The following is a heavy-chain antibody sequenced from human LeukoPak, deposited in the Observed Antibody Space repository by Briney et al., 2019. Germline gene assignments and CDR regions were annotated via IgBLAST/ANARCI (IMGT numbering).Heavy chain of an antibody. J-gene: IGHJ5*02. V-gene: IGHV4-39*07. D-gene: IGHD6-19*01. Sequence: PSETLSLTCTVSGGSISSSSYYWGWIRQPPGKGLEWIGSIYYSGSTYYNPSLKSRVTISVDTSKNQFSLKLSSVTAADTAVYYCAKVVSGWFDPWGQGTLVTVSS. CDR2: IYYSGST. CDR3: AKVVSGWFDP. CDR1: GGSISSSSYY.